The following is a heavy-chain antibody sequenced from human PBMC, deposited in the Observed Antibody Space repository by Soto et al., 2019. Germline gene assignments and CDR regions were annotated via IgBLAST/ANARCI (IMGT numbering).Heavy chain of an antibody. J-gene: IGHJ2*01. D-gene: IGHD3-22*01. V-gene: IGHV3-7*01. Sequence: EVQLVESGGGLVQPGGSLRLSCAASGFTFSSYWMSWVRQAPGKGLEWVANIKQDGSEKYYVDSVKGRFTISRDNAKNSLYLQMNSLRAEDTAVYYCARPGLVVVITSDWYFELWGRGTLVTVSS. CDR1: GFTFSSYW. CDR2: IKQDGSEK. CDR3: ARPGLVVVITSDWYFEL.